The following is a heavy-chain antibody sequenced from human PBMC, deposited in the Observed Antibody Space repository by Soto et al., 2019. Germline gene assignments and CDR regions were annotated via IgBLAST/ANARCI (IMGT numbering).Heavy chain of an antibody. D-gene: IGHD2-15*01. V-gene: IGHV3-21*01. Sequence: PGGSLRLSCAASGFPFTTYSMNWVRQAPGKGLEWVSSISTRSDTYYADSVKGRFTISRDNANNSVSLQMNSLRAEDTAVYYCAREETRWPIAFGLDVWGQGTTVTVSS. J-gene: IGHJ6*02. CDR2: ISTRSDT. CDR1: GFPFTTYS. CDR3: AREETRWPIAFGLDV.